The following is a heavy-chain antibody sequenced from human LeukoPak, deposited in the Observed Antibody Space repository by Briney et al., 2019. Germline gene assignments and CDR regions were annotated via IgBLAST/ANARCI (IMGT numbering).Heavy chain of an antibody. J-gene: IGHJ6*03. Sequence: SETLSLTCTVSGGSISSYYWSWIRQPPGKGLEWIGYIYYSGSTNYNPSLKSRVTISVDTSKNQFSLKLSSVTAADTAVYYCARGVTMVRGVIDYYMDVWGKGTTATVSS. CDR1: GGSISSYY. CDR2: IYYSGST. D-gene: IGHD3-10*01. CDR3: ARGVTMVRGVIDYYMDV. V-gene: IGHV4-59*01.